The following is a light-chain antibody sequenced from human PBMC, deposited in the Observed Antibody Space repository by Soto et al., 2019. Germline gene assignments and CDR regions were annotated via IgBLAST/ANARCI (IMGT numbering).Light chain of an antibody. V-gene: IGKV1-9*01. J-gene: IGKJ4*01. Sequence: IQLTQSPSSLSASVGDRVTITCRASQGITSYLAWYQQRPGKAPGLLIYSASTLQSGVTSRFSGSGYGTDFSLTISNLQPEDFATYYCQQLYSHPLTFGGGTKVEIK. CDR3: QQLYSHPLT. CDR2: SAS. CDR1: QGITSY.